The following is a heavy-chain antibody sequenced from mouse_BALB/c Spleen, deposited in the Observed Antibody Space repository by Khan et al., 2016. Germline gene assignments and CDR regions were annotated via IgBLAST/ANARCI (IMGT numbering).Heavy chain of an antibody. CDR1: GFTFSGFW. J-gene: IGHJ2*01. CDR2: INSDGSTI. D-gene: IGHD2-14*01. CDR3: MRFAWYDFDY. Sequence: EVQLLETGGGLVQPGGSRGLSCEGSGFTFSGFWMSWVRQTPGKTLEWIGDINSDGSTINYAPSIKDRFTIFRDNDKSTLFLQMSNVRSEDTATYFWMRFAWYDFDYWGQCTTLTVSS. V-gene: IGHV11-2*01.